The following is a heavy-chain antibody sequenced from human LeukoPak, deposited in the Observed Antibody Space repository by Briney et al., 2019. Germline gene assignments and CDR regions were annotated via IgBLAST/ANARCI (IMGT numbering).Heavy chain of an antibody. Sequence: PEGSLRLSCAASGFTFSSYAMHWVRQAPGKGLEWVAVISYDGSNKYYADSVKGRFTISRDNSKNTLYLQMNSLRAEDTAVYYCARDGTMTTVTHFQHWGQGTLVTVSS. CDR1: GFTFSSYA. D-gene: IGHD4-17*01. CDR3: ARDGTMTTVTHFQH. CDR2: ISYDGSNK. V-gene: IGHV3-30*04. J-gene: IGHJ1*01.